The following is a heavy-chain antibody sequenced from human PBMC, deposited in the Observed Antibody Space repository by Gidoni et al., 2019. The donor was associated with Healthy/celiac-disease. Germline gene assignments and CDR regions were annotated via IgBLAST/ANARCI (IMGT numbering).Heavy chain of an antibody. CDR2: INHSGST. V-gene: IGHV4-34*01. J-gene: IGHJ6*03. CDR3: ARGSAHYDFWSGYPRYYYYMDV. CDR1: GGSFSGYY. D-gene: IGHD3-3*01. Sequence: QVQLQQWGAGLLKPSETLSLTCAVYGGSFSGYYWSWIRQPPGKGLEWIGEINHSGSTNYNPSLKSRVTISVDTSKNQFSLKLSSVTAADTAVYYCARGSAHYDFWSGYPRYYYYMDVWGKGTTVTVSS.